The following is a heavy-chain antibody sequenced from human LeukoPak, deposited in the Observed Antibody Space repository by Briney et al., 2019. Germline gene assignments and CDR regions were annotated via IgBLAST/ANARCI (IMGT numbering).Heavy chain of an antibody. CDR2: IYYSGST. V-gene: IGHV4-59*08. Sequence: SETLSLTCTVSGGSISIYYWSWIRQPPGKGLEWMGYIYYSGSTNYNPSLKSRVTISVDTSKHQFSLKLSSVTAADTAVYYCASLHPPEGYCSSTSCYPGFDYWGQGTLVTVSS. J-gene: IGHJ4*02. D-gene: IGHD2-2*01. CDR3: ASLHPPEGYCSSTSCYPGFDY. CDR1: GGSISIYY.